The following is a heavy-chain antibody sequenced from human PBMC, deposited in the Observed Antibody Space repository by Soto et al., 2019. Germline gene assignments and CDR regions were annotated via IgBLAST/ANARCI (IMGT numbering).Heavy chain of an antibody. CDR1: GFTFSSYA. CDR2: ISGSGGST. D-gene: IGHD6-13*01. CDR3: AKDTFGIAAAGSIWFDP. Sequence: GSLRLSCAASGFTFSSYAMSWVRQAPGKGLEWVSAISGSGGSTYYADSVKGRFTISRDNSKNTLYLQMNSLRAEDTAVYYCAKDTFGIAAAGSIWFDPWGQGTLVTVSS. J-gene: IGHJ5*02. V-gene: IGHV3-23*01.